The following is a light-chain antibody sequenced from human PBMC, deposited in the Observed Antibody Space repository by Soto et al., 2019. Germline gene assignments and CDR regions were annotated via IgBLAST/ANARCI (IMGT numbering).Light chain of an antibody. Sequence: QSALTQPRSVSGSPGQSVTISCTGTSSDVGGYNYVSWYQQHPGKAPKLMIYDVSKRPSGVPDRFSGSKSGNTASLTISGLQAEYGADYYCCSYAGSYTHVFGTGTKLTV. V-gene: IGLV2-11*01. CDR1: SSDVGGYNY. CDR2: DVS. CDR3: CSYAGSYTHV. J-gene: IGLJ1*01.